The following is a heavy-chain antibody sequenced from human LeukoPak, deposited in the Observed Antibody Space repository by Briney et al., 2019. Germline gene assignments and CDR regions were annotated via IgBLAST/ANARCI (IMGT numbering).Heavy chain of an antibody. D-gene: IGHD6-6*01. J-gene: IGHJ4*02. CDR1: GFTLSSYS. Sequence: GGSLRLSCAASGFTLSSYSMNWVRQTPGKGLEWVANIKQDGSEKYSVDSVRGRFTISRDNAKNSLYLQMNSLRAEDTAVYYCARGQQLVYWGQGILVTVAS. CDR3: ARGQQLVY. V-gene: IGHV3-7*03. CDR2: IKQDGSEK.